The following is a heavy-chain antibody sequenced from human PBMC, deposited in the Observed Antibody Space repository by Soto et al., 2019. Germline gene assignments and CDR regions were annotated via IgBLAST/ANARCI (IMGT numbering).Heavy chain of an antibody. Sequence: QVQLVQSGAEVKKPGSSVKVSCKASGGTFNNYVVNWVRQAPGQGLEWMGGILPIFATANYAQKFQGRVTITADKSTSTAYMELTSLRSEDTAXXXXAXRCDSTTCLGHFDYWGQGTLVTV. D-gene: IGHD2-2*01. J-gene: IGHJ4*02. CDR1: GGTFNNYV. CDR3: AXRCDSTTCLGHFDY. V-gene: IGHV1-69*06. CDR2: ILPIFATA.